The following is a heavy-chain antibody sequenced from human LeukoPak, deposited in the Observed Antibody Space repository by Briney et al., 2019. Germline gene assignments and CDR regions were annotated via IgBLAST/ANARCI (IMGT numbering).Heavy chain of an antibody. CDR3: ARKPGRYYYGSGSSTELDY. Sequence: SETLSLTCTVSGGSISSSSYYWGWIRQPPGKGLEWIGSIYYSGSTYYNPSLKSRVTISVDKSKNQFSLKLSSVTAADTAVYYCARKPGRYYYGSGSSTELDYWGQGTLVTVSS. V-gene: IGHV4-39*07. CDR1: GGSISSSSYY. D-gene: IGHD3-10*01. J-gene: IGHJ4*02. CDR2: IYYSGST.